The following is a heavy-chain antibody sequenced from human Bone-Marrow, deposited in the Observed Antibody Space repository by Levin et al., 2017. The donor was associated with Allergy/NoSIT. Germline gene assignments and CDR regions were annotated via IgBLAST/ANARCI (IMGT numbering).Heavy chain of an antibody. CDR3: ARVLLYALRLGELSPIDY. Sequence: GGSLRLSCAASGFTFSSYSMNWVRQAPGKGLEWVSSISSSSSYIYYADSVKGRFTISRDNAKNSLYLQMNSLRAEDTAVYYCARVLLYALRLGELSPIDYWGQGTLVTVSS. J-gene: IGHJ4*02. CDR2: ISSSSSYI. D-gene: IGHD3-16*02. CDR1: GFTFSSYS. V-gene: IGHV3-21*01.